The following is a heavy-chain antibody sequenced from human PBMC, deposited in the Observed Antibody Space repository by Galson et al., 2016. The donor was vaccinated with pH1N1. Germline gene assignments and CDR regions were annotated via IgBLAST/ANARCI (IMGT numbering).Heavy chain of an antibody. CDR3: AKDPARQLWFRGAFDV. J-gene: IGHJ3*01. D-gene: IGHD3-10*01. Sequence: SLRLSCAASGFTITSYAMHWVRLAPGEGLEWVSYISDSGGSTYYADSVKGRFTTSRDTSKNTLYLQMNSLRAEDTALYYCAKDPARQLWFRGAFDVWGQGTKVTISS. V-gene: IGHV3-23*01. CDR2: ISDSGGST. CDR1: GFTITSYA.